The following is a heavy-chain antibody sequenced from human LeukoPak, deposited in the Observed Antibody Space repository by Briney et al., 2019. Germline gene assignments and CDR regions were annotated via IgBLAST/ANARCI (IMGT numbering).Heavy chain of an antibody. CDR2: ISYDGKNN. CDR1: GFTFSNYA. D-gene: IGHD3-10*01. Sequence: PGRSLRLSCAASGFTFSNYAIHWVRQAPGKGLEWVAVISYDGKNNFYADSVKGRFTISRDNFKNSLSLQLNSLRAEDTAVYYCARAPGLRGNNYGSGNHPLGFDQWGQGTLVTVSS. V-gene: IGHV3-30*04. CDR3: ARAPGLRGNNYGSGNHPLGFDQ. J-gene: IGHJ4*02.